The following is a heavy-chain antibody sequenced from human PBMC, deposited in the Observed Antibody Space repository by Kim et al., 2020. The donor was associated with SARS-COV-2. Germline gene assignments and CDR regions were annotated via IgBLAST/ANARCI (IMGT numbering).Heavy chain of an antibody. V-gene: IGHV4-59*13. J-gene: IGHJ6*02. CDR1: GGSISSYY. Sequence: SETLSLTCTVSGGSISSYYWSWIRQPPGKGLEWIGYIYYSGSTNYNPSLKSRVTISVDTSKNQFSLKLSSVTAADTAVYYCARYRMVNGMDVWGQGTTVTVSS. CDR3: ARYRMVNGMDV. D-gene: IGHD3-10*01. CDR2: IYYSGST.